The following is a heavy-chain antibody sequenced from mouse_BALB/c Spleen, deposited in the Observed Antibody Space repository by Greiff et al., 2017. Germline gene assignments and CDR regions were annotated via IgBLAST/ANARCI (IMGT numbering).Heavy chain of an antibody. J-gene: IGHJ4*01. CDR1: GFTFNTYA. V-gene: IGHV10-1*02. CDR2: IRSKSNNYAT. Sequence: EVNVVESGGGLVQPKGSLKLSCAASGFTFNTYAMNWVRQAPGKGLEWVARIRSKSNNYATYYADSVKDRFTISRDDSQSMLYLQMNNLKTEDTAMYYCVRQGGHAMDYWGQGTSVTVSS. CDR3: VRQGGHAMDY.